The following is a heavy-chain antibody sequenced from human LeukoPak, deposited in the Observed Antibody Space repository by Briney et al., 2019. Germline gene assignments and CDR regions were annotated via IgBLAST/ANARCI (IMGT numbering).Heavy chain of an antibody. CDR1: GFTFSSYW. CDR2: IKQDGSEK. Sequence: GGSLRLSCAASGFTFSSYWMSWVRQAPGKGLEWVANIKQDGSEKYYVDSVKGRFTISRDNAKNSLYLQMNSLRAEDTAVYYCARDPRASSGYYYYYGMDVWGQGTTVTVSS. J-gene: IGHJ6*02. D-gene: IGHD3-22*01. V-gene: IGHV3-7*01. CDR3: ARDPRASSGYYYYYGMDV.